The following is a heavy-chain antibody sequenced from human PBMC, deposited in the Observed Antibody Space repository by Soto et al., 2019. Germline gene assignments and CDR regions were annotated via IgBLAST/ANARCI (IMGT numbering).Heavy chain of an antibody. Sequence: ATGFTFSDYDMSWIRQAPGKGLAWVSYISTSGSTIYYADSVKGRFTISRDNAKKSLYLQMNSLRAGDTAVYYCARNGGTFDPWGQGTLVTVSS. J-gene: IGHJ5*02. V-gene: IGHV3-11*01. CDR3: ARNGGTFDP. D-gene: IGHD7-27*01. CDR2: ISTSGSTI. CDR1: GFTFSDYD.